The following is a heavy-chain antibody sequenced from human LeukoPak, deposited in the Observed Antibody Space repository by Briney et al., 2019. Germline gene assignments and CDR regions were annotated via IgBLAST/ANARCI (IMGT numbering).Heavy chain of an antibody. Sequence: SETLSLTCAVYGGSFSGYYWSWIRQPPGKGLEWIGEINHSGSTNYNPSLKSRVTISVDTSKNQFSLKLSSVTAADTAVYYFARGRGRMGPFDYWGQGTLVTVSS. CDR1: GGSFSGYY. D-gene: IGHD2-15*01. CDR3: ARGRGRMGPFDY. V-gene: IGHV4-34*01. CDR2: INHSGST. J-gene: IGHJ4*02.